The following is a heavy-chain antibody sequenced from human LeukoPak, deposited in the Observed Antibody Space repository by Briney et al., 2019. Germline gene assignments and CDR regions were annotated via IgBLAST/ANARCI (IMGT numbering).Heavy chain of an antibody. J-gene: IGHJ4*02. D-gene: IGHD2-15*01. CDR1: GGSISSGGYY. Sequence: SETLSPTCTVSGGSISSGGYYWGWIRQHPGKGLEWIGYIYYSGSTYYNPSLKSRVTISVDTSKNQFSLKLSSVTAADTVVYYCAREVAAKGGKGFDYWGQGTLVTVSS. CDR2: IYYSGST. V-gene: IGHV4-31*03. CDR3: AREVAAKGGKGFDY.